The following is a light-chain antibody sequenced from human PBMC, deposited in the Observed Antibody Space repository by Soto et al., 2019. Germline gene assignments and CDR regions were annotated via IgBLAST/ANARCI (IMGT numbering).Light chain of an antibody. J-gene: IGKJ1*01. V-gene: IGKV1-39*01. CDR2: AAS. Sequence: DIQMTQSPSSLSASVGDRVTITCRASQSISSYLNWYQQKPGKAPKLLIYAASSLQSGVPSRFSGSGSGTDFTLTISSLPPEDFATYYCQQSYSTPPTFGQGTNVDIK. CDR3: QQSYSTPPT. CDR1: QSISSY.